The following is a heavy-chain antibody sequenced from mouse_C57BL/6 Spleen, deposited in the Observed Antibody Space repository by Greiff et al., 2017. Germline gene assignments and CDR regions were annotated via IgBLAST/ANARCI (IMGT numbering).Heavy chain of an antibody. CDR1: GYTFTDYN. J-gene: IGHJ4*01. CDR3: ASRYYAMDY. V-gene: IGHV1-22*01. CDR2: INPNNGGT. Sequence: EVKVVESGPELVKPGASVKMSCKASGYTFTDYNMHWVKQSHGKSLEWIGYINPNNGGTSYNQKFKGKATLTVNKSSSTAYMELRSLTSEDSAVXYCASRYYAMDYWGQGTSVTVSS.